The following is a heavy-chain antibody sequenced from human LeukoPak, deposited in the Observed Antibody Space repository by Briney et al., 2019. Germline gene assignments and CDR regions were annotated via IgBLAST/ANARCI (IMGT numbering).Heavy chain of an antibody. CDR2: FIPTLGTE. J-gene: IGHJ6*03. V-gene: IGHV1-69*13. Sequence: SVKVSCKASGNSGDTFNTHGVSWVRQSAGQGLEWMGGFIPTLGTEKKGQKFQGRVTITADESTTTAYMELRSLTSHDTAVYYCVRGTYQLLRFGPIFYMDVWGKGTTITIS. D-gene: IGHD2-2*01. CDR3: VRGTYQLLRFGPIFYMDV. CDR1: GNSGDTFNTHG.